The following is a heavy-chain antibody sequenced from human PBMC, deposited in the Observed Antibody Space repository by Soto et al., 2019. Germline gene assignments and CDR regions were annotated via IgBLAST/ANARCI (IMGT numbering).Heavy chain of an antibody. CDR3: ARAGLEPANAFDV. D-gene: IGHD2-2*01. Sequence: EESLRLSCTASGFIFSSYTINWVRQAPGKGLEWVSSISGSGSYIYIADSMKGRITISRDNAQNSVHLQMNSLRVEDTAVYYCARAGLEPANAFDVWGQGTKVTVS. CDR1: GFIFSSYT. V-gene: IGHV3-21*06. CDR2: ISGSGSYI. J-gene: IGHJ3*01.